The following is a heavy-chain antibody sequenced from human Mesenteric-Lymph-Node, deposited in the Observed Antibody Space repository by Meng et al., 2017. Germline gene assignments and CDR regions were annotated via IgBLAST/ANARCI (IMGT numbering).Heavy chain of an antibody. Sequence: QAQLRQSVPVLVKTSHTLSLTWAIAGDSVSSDSAAWSWIRQSPARGLEWRGRTYFRSKWYNDDAVSVTGRITINPDTSKNQFSLHLNSMTHEDTAVYYCARDPGISVVIAFDFGGQGTLVTVSS. CDR2: TYFRSKWYN. V-gene: IGHV6-1*01. D-gene: IGHD3-22*01. CDR3: ARDPGISVVIAFDF. CDR1: GDSVSSDSAA. J-gene: IGHJ4*02.